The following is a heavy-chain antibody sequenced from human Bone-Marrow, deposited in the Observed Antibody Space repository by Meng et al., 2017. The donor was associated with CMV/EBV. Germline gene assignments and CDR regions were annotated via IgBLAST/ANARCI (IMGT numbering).Heavy chain of an antibody. V-gene: IGHV1-2*02. D-gene: IGHD3-3*01. J-gene: IGHJ4*02. CDR2: INPNSGGT. CDR1: GYTFTGYY. Sequence: SVKVSCKASGYTFTGYYMHWVRQAPGQGLEWMGWINPNSGGTNYAQKFQGRVTMTRDTSISTAYMELNSLRTEDTAIYYCARAKDDFWSGFDYWGQGTLVTVSS. CDR3: ARAKDDFWSGFDY.